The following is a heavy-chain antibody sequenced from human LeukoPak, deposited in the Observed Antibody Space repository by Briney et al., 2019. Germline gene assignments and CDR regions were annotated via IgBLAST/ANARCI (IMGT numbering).Heavy chain of an antibody. J-gene: IGHJ4*02. D-gene: IGHD3-16*01. Sequence: GGSLRLSCAASGFTFSSYAMHWVRQAPGKGLEYVSAISSNGGSTYYANSVKGRFTISRDNSKNTLFLQMNSLRTEDTAVYYCAKGVLGGVSVDYWGQGTLVTVSS. CDR2: ISSNGGST. V-gene: IGHV3-64*01. CDR3: AKGVLGGVSVDY. CDR1: GFTFSSYA.